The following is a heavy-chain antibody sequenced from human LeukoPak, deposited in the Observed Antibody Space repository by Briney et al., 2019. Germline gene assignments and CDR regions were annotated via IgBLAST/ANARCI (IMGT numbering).Heavy chain of an antibody. CDR3: AKERDAKGYFDY. Sequence: GGSLRLSCAASGFSFSTYAMSWVRQAPGQGLEWVSAISGSGKTYYPDSVKGRFTISRDNSKNTLFLQMNGLRAEDTAVYYCAKERDAKGYFDYWGQGTLVTVSS. CDR2: ISGSGKT. J-gene: IGHJ4*02. V-gene: IGHV3-23*01. CDR1: GFSFSTYA.